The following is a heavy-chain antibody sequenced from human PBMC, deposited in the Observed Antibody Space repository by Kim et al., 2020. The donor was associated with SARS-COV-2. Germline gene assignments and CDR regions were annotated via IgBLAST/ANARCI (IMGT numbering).Heavy chain of an antibody. J-gene: IGHJ4*02. V-gene: IGHV1-18*01. CDR2: ISAYNGKT. D-gene: IGHD5-12*01. Sequence: APVKVSCKASGYTFNSYGISWVRQAPGQGLEWLGWISAYNGKTNYAQKLQGRDTMTTDTSTSTAYMELRSLRSDDTAVYYRAREAFSRVDIVSTTHFDYWCRGTLVTVSS. CDR3: AREAFSRVDIVSTTHFDY. CDR1: GYTFNSYG.